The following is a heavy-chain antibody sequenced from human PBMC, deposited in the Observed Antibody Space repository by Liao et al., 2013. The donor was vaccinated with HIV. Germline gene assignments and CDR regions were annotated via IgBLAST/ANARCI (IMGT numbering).Heavy chain of an antibody. CDR1: GGSFSGYY. Sequence: QVQLQQWGAGLLKPSETLSLTCAVYGGSFSGYYWSWIRQPPGKGLEWIGEINHSGSTNYNPSLKSRVTISVDTSKNQFSLKLSSVTAADTAVYYCARRLGYDFWSGRDLDAFDIWGQGTMVTVSS. CDR3: ARRLGYDFWSGRDLDAFDI. D-gene: IGHD3-3*01. CDR2: INHSGST. V-gene: IGHV4-34*01. J-gene: IGHJ3*02.